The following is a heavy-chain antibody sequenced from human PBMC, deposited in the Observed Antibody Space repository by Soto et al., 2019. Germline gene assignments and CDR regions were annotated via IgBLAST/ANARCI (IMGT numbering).Heavy chain of an antibody. D-gene: IGHD1-1*01. CDR1: GFTFNNYW. V-gene: IGHV3-74*01. J-gene: IGHJ5*02. Sequence: EVQLVESGGELVQPGGSLRLSCAASGFTFNNYWMHWVRQAPGKGLVWVSRIKPDGSRTNYADSVKGRFTISRDNAKNTLYLQMDSLRAEDTAVYYCAKVATGSYNWFDPWGQGTLVSVSS. CDR3: AKVATGSYNWFDP. CDR2: IKPDGSRT.